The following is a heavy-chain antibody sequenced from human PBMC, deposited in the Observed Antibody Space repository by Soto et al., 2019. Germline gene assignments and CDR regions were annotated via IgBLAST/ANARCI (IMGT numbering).Heavy chain of an antibody. D-gene: IGHD2-2*01. V-gene: IGHV3-21*01. Sequence: TGGSLRLSCAASGFTFSSYSMNWVRQAPGKGLEWVSSISSSSSYIYYADSVKGRFTISRDNAKNSLYLQMNSLRAEDTAVYYCAKSLSLQLAPAFDIWGQGTMVTVSS. CDR2: ISSSSSYI. J-gene: IGHJ3*02. CDR1: GFTFSSYS. CDR3: AKSLSLQLAPAFDI.